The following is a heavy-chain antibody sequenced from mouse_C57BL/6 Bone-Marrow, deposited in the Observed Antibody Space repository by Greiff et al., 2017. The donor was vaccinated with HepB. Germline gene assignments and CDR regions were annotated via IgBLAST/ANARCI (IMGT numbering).Heavy chain of an antibody. D-gene: IGHD4-1*01. J-gene: IGHJ2*01. CDR1: GFTFSSYG. V-gene: IGHV5-6*01. Sequence: EVQLVESGGDLVKPGGSLKLSCAASGFTFSSYGMSWVRQTPDKRLEWVATISSVGSYTYYPDSVKGRFTISRDNAKNTLYLQMSSLKSEDTAMYYCARRLGRSDYWGQGTTLTVSS. CDR3: ARRLGRSDY. CDR2: ISSVGSYT.